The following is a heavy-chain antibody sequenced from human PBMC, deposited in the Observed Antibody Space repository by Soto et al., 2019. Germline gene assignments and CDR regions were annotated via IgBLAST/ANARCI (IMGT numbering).Heavy chain of an antibody. CDR3: ARPLGSDAFDI. J-gene: IGHJ3*02. Sequence: QVQLVESGGGVVQPGRSLRLSCAASGFTFSSYAMHWVRQAPGKGLEWVAVISYDGSNKYYADSVKGRFTISRDNSKNTLYLQMNSLRAEDTAVYYCARPLGSDAFDIWGQGTMGNVSS. V-gene: IGHV3-30-3*01. CDR1: GFTFSSYA. D-gene: IGHD7-27*01. CDR2: ISYDGSNK.